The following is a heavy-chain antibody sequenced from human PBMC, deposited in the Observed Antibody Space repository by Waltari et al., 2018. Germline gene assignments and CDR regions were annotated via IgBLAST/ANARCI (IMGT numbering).Heavy chain of an antibody. V-gene: IGHV4-39*01. CDR1: GGSISGSNYF. D-gene: IGHD3-10*01. J-gene: IGHJ4*02. Sequence: QLQLQESGPGLVTPPETLSLTCPVPGGSISGSNYFWGLIRQPPGKGLAWIASISPSGSTYYNPSLKSRVTISVDTSKNQFSLKLTSVTAADTAVYYCARIYGSGSPIPSVDYWGQGTLVTVSS. CDR2: ISPSGST. CDR3: ARIYGSGSPIPSVDY.